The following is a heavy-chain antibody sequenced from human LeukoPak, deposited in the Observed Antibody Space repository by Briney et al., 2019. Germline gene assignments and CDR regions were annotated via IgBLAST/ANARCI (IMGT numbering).Heavy chain of an antibody. CDR1: GGSFSGYY. CDR3: ARHPRSGWYIQPIDY. CDR2: INHSGST. Sequence: NPSETLSLTCAVYGGSFSGYYWSWIRQPPGKGLEWIGEINHSGSTNYNPSLKSRVTISVDTSKNQFSLKLSSVTAADTAVYYCARHPRSGWYIQPIDYWGQGTLVTVSS. V-gene: IGHV4-34*01. D-gene: IGHD6-19*01. J-gene: IGHJ4*02.